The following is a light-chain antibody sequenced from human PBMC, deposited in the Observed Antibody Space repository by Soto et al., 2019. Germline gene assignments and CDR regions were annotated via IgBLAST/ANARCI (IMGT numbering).Light chain of an antibody. CDR1: QTISNW. Sequence: IQMTQSPSTLSASVGDRVTITCRASQTISNWLAWYRQKPGQAPELLIYAASSLQSGVPSRFSGSESGTEFTLTITSLQPEDFATYYCQQSYSPPRTFGQGTKVDIK. CDR3: QQSYSPPRT. V-gene: IGKV1-39*01. CDR2: AAS. J-gene: IGKJ1*01.